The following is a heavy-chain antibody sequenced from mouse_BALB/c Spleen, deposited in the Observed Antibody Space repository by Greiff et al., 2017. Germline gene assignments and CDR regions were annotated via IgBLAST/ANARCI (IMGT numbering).Heavy chain of an antibody. Sequence: EVKLQESGGGLVQPKGSLKLSCAASGFTFNTYAMNWVRQAPGKGLEWVARIRSKSNNYATYYADSVKDRFTISRDDSQSMLYLQMNNLKTEDTAMYYCAYYDYDRAYWGQGTLVTVSA. CDR2: IRSKSNNYAT. CDR1: GFTFNTYA. J-gene: IGHJ3*01. D-gene: IGHD2-4*01. CDR3: AYYDYDRAY. V-gene: IGHV10-1*02.